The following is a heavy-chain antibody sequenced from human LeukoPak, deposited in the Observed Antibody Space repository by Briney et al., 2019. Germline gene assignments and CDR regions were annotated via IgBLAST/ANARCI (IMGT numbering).Heavy chain of an antibody. D-gene: IGHD5-24*01. CDR1: GFTFISYA. J-gene: IGHJ4*02. V-gene: IGHV3-30*04. CDR2: ISYDGSNI. CDR3: ATSAGGYNPFWY. Sequence: GGSLRLSCAASGFTFISYAMHWVRQAPGKGLEWVALISYDGSNIYFADSVKGRFTISRDNSKNTLYLQMNSLRTEDTAVYYCATSAGGYNPFWYWGQGTLVTVSS.